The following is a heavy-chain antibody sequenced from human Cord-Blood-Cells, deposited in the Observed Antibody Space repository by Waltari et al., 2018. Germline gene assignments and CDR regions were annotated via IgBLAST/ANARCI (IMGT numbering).Heavy chain of an antibody. CDR1: GGTFSSYA. CDR2: SIPIFGTA. D-gene: IGHD6-13*01. V-gene: IGHV1-69*01. CDR3: ARVYSSSWYYFDY. Sequence: QVQLVQSGAEVKKPGSSVKVSCKASGGTFSSYAISWVRQAPGQGLEWMGGSIPIFGTANYAQKFQGRVTMTADESTSTAYMELSSLRSEDTAVYYCARVYSSSWYYFDYWGQGTLVTVSS. J-gene: IGHJ4*02.